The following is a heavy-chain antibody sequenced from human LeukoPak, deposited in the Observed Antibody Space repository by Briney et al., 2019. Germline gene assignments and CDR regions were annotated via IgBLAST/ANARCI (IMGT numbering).Heavy chain of an antibody. CDR2: INHSGST. CDR1: GGSFSGYY. D-gene: IGHD6-6*01. CDR3: ARGGIAARLAD. Sequence: PSETLSLTCAVYGGSFSGYYWSWIRQPPGKGLEWIGEINHSGSTNYNPSLKSRVTISVDTSKNQFSLKLSSVTAADTAVYYCARGGIAARLADWGQGTLVTVSS. V-gene: IGHV4-34*01. J-gene: IGHJ4*02.